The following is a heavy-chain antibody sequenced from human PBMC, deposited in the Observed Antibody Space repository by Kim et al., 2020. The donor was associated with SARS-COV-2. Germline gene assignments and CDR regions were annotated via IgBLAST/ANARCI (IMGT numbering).Heavy chain of an antibody. J-gene: IGHJ6*02. Sequence: GGSLRLSCAASGFTFSSYSMNWVRQAPGKGLEWVSYISSSSSTIYYADSVKGRFTISRDNAKNSLYLQMNSLRDEDTAVYYCARDQHFWSGSPYYGMDVWGQGTTVTVSS. CDR2: ISSSSSTI. CDR1: GFTFSSYS. CDR3: ARDQHFWSGSPYYGMDV. D-gene: IGHD3-3*02. V-gene: IGHV3-48*02.